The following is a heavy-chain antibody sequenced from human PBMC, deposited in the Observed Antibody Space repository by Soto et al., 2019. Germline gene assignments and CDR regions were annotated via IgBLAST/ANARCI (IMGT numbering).Heavy chain of an antibody. CDR3: ASHPLNWGDADS. V-gene: IGHV4-39*01. CDR2: IYYSGSS. J-gene: IGHJ4*02. D-gene: IGHD7-27*01. Sequence: PSETLSLTCTVSGGSITSSEYYWAWIRQPPGKGLQFVGTIYYSGSSYSNPSLKSRLSMSVDTSKTQFSLTMKSVTAADTGVYYCASHPLNWGDADSWGQGVLVTVSS. CDR1: GGSITSSEYY.